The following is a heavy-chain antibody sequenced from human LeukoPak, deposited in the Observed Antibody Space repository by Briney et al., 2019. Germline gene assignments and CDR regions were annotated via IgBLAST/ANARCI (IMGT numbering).Heavy chain of an antibody. J-gene: IGHJ4*02. D-gene: IGHD6-19*01. V-gene: IGHV3-7*01. CDR2: IKQDGSET. CDR3: ARTYNSGWSHYFDH. CDR1: GFTFSSHW. Sequence: GGSLRLSCAASGFTFSSHWMSWVRQAPGKGLEWVANIKQDGSETYYVDSVKGRFTISRDNAKNSLYLRMHSLRVEDTAVYYCARTYNSGWSHYFDHWGQGTLVTVSS.